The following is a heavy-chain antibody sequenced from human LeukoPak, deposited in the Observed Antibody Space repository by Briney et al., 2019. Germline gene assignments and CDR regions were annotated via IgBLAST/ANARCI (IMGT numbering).Heavy chain of an antibody. CDR3: ARDPIPNIAVAGKGGLYMDV. CDR1: GFTFSSYA. Sequence: SGGSLRLSCAASGFTFSSYAMNWVRQAPGKGLEWVSAISGSGSGDSTYYADSVKGRFTISRDNSKNTLYLQMNSLRAEDTAVYYCARDPIPNIAVAGKGGLYMDVWGKGTTVTVSS. D-gene: IGHD6-19*01. J-gene: IGHJ6*03. V-gene: IGHV3-23*01. CDR2: ISGSGSGDST.